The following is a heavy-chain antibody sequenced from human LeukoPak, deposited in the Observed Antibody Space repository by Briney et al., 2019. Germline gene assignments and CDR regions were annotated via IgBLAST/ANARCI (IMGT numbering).Heavy chain of an antibody. V-gene: IGHV4-38-2*02. CDR2: MYHSGST. Sequence: SETLSLTCTVSGYSVSSGYYWGWIRQPPGKGLEWIGSMYHSGSTNYNPSLKSRVTISVDTSKNQFSLKLSSVTAADTAVYYCASHSSPGDYWGQGTLVTVSS. D-gene: IGHD6-13*01. CDR1: GYSVSSGYY. J-gene: IGHJ4*02. CDR3: ASHSSPGDY.